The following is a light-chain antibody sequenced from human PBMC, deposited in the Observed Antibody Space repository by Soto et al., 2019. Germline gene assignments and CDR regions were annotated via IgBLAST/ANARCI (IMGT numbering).Light chain of an antibody. J-gene: IGLJ2*01. V-gene: IGLV2-11*01. CDR2: DVS. CDR3: CSYTTSTSFIL. CDR1: SSDVGGYNY. Sequence: QSALTQPRSVSGSPGQSVTISCTGTSSDVGGYNYVSWYQQHPGKAPKLMIYDVSKRPSGVPDRFSGSKSGNTASLTISGLQAEDEADYYCCSYTTSTSFILFGGGTKLTVL.